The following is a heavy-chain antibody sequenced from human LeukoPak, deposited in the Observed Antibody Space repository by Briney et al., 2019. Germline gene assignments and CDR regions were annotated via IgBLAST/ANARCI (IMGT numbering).Heavy chain of an antibody. CDR2: ISGSGGST. CDR1: GFTFSIYA. J-gene: IGHJ5*02. V-gene: IGHV3-23*01. Sequence: GGSLRLSCAASGFTFSIYAMSWVRQAPGKGLEWVSAISGSGGSTYYADSVKGRFTISRDNSKNTLYLQMNSLRAEDTAVYYCAKSGDCSSTSCYPHNWFDPWGQGTLVTVSS. D-gene: IGHD2-2*01. CDR3: AKSGDCSSTSCYPHNWFDP.